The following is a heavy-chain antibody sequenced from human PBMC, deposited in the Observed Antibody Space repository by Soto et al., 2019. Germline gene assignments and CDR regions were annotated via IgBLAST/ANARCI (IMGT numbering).Heavy chain of an antibody. Sequence: GGSLRLSCTASGFTFSGYGMHWVRQAPGKGLEWVAVISYDGSNKYYADSVKGRFTISRDNSKNTLYLQMNSLRAEDTAVHYCAKSLRYCSGGSCYSSYYYGLDVWGQGTTVTVSS. CDR2: ISYDGSNK. V-gene: IGHV3-30*18. D-gene: IGHD2-15*01. CDR1: GFTFSGYG. CDR3: AKSLRYCSGGSCYSSYYYGLDV. J-gene: IGHJ6*02.